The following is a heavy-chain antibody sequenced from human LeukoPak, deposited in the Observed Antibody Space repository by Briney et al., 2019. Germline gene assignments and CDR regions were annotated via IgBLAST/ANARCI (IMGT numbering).Heavy chain of an antibody. CDR2: TRSKANSYAT. CDR3: TSPSGRGVQNWFDP. CDR1: GFTFSVSA. D-gene: IGHD3-10*01. V-gene: IGHV3-73*01. J-gene: IGHJ5*02. Sequence: GRSLRLSCAASGFTFSVSAMHWVRQASGKGLEWVGRTRSKANSYATAYAASVKGRFTISRDDSKNTAYLQMNSLKTEDTAVYYCTSPSGRGVQNWFDPWGQGTLVTVSS.